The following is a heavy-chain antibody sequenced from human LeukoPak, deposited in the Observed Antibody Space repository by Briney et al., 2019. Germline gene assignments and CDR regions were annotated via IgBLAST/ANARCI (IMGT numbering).Heavy chain of an antibody. J-gene: IGHJ4*02. D-gene: IGHD3-22*01. Sequence: ASVKVSCKASGYTFTDYCMHWVRQAPGHRFEWMGRINPNTGGTNYAQKFQGRVTMTRDTSMSTAYMEVSSLTSDDTAVYYCARNLFDSNAYYSPADYWGQGTLVTVAS. CDR3: ARNLFDSNAYYSPADY. CDR1: GYTFTDYC. CDR2: INPNTGGT. V-gene: IGHV1-2*06.